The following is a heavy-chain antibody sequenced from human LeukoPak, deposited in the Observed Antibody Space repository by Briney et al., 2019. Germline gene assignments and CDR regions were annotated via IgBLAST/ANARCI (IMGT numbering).Heavy chain of an antibody. J-gene: IGHJ3*02. V-gene: IGHV3-23*01. CDR2: ISGSGGDT. D-gene: IGHD3-10*01. CDR3: ALPRGRAFDI. Sequence: PGGSLRLSCAASGFSFSSHVMHWVRQAPGKGLEWVSGISGSGGDTYYADSVKGRFTISRDNSKNTLNLQMNSLRAEDTALYYCALPRGRAFDIWGQGTMVTVSS. CDR1: GFSFSSHV.